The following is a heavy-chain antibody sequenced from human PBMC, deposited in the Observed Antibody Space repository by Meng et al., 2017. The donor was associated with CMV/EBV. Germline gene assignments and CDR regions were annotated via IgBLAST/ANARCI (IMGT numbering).Heavy chain of an antibody. Sequence: VQLQQGGGGLFEPSETLSLTCAVYGGSFSGYYWSWIRQPPGKGLEWIGEINHSGSTNYHPSLKSRVTISVDTSKNQFSLKLSSVTAADTAVYYCASSLTYPDYWGQGTLVTVSS. J-gene: IGHJ4*02. D-gene: IGHD2-15*01. CDR1: GGSFSGYY. CDR2: INHSGST. V-gene: IGHV4-34*01. CDR3: ASSLTYPDY.